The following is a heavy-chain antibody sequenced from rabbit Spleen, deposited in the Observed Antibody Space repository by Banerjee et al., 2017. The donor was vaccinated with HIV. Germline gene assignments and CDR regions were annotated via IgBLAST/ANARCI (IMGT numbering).Heavy chain of an antibody. CDR2: INAGNSDT. CDR3: ARDTGSSFSSYGMDL. D-gene: IGHD8-1*01. CDR1: W. Sequence: WMNWVRQAPGKGLEWIGTINAGNSDTIYATWAKGRFTISRTSSTTVTLQMTSLTVADTATYFCARDTGSSFSSYGMDLWGPGTLVTVS. V-gene: IGHV1S45*01. J-gene: IGHJ6*01.